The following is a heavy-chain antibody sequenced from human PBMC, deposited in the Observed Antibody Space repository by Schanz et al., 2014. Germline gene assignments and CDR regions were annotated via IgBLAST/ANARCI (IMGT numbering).Heavy chain of an antibody. CDR1: GFTFTTHS. V-gene: IGHV3-23*01. CDR3: AKGMGYCSGGTCYDCYYYGLDV. CDR2: ISGSGGST. J-gene: IGHJ6*02. D-gene: IGHD2-15*01. Sequence: EVQLLESGGGLVQPGGSLRLSCAASGFTFTTHSMTWVRQAPGKGLEWVSGISGSGGSTYYADSVKGRFTISRDNSKTTLSLQMNSLRAEDTAVYYCAKGMGYCSGGTCYDCYYYGLDVWGQGTTVTVSS.